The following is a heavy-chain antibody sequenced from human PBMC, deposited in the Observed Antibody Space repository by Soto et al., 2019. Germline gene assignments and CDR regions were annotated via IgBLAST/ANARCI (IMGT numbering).Heavy chain of an antibody. CDR3: AGVPGGYNRRGFDY. CDR2: IYYSGST. V-gene: IGHV4-61*01. D-gene: IGHD5-12*01. CDR1: GGSVSSGSYY. Sequence: QVQLQESGPGLVKPSETLSLTCTVSGGSVSSGSYYWSWIRQPPGKGLEWIGYIYYSGSTNYNPARKSRVTIPVDPSKNQCALTLSSVTAADTAVYYCAGVPGGYNRRGFDYWGQGTLVTVSS. J-gene: IGHJ4*02.